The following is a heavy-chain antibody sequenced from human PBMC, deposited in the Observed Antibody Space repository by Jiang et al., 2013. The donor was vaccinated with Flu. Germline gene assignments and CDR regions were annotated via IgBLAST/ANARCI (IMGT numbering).Heavy chain of an antibody. CDR1: GFTFSSYG. CDR3: AKVFPLTGYSPRPFYYYYYGMDV. J-gene: IGHJ6*02. V-gene: IGHV3-30*02. CDR2: IRYDGSNK. D-gene: IGHD3-9*01. Sequence: QLLESGGGVVQPGRSLRLSCAASGFTFSSYGMHWVRQAPGKGLEWVAFIRYDGSNKYYADSVKGRFTISRDNSKNTLYLQMNSLRAEDTAVYYCAKVFPLTGYSPRPFYYYYYGMDVWGQGTTVTVSS.